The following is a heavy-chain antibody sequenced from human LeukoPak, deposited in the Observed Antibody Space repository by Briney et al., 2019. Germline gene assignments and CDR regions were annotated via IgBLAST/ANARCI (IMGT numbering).Heavy chain of an antibody. CDR2: IYPGDSDT. CDR3: ARSYDSRGYEPAGAFDI. Sequence: GESLKISCKGSGYSFPSYWINWVRQMPGKGLEWMGIIYPGDSDTKYSPSFQGQVTISADKSINTAYLQWNSLKASDTAMYYCARSYDSRGYEPAGAFDIWGQGTMATVSS. CDR1: GYSFPSYW. V-gene: IGHV5-51*01. J-gene: IGHJ3*02. D-gene: IGHD3-22*01.